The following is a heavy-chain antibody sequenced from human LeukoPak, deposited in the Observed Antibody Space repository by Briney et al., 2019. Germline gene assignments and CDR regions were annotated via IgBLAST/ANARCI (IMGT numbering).Heavy chain of an antibody. CDR3: AREHIVVVTATLDV. J-gene: IGHJ6*02. V-gene: IGHV3-33*01. CDR2: IWYDGSNK. D-gene: IGHD2-21*02. CDR1: GFTFSSYG. Sequence: PGRSLRLSCAASGFTFSSYGMHWVRQAPGKGLEWVAVIWYDGSNKYYADSVKGRFTISRDNSKTTLYLQMNSLRAEDTAVYYCAREHIVVVTATLDVWGQGTTVTVSS.